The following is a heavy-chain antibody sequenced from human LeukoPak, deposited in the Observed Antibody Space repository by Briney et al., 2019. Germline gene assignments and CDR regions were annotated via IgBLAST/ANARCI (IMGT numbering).Heavy chain of an antibody. Sequence: SETLSLTCTASGGSISSYYWSWIRQPAGKGLEWIGRIYTSGSTNYNPSLKSRVTISVDTSKNQFSLKLSSVTAADTAVYYCARLVMVRYCSGGSCSSFDYWGQGTLVTVSS. V-gene: IGHV4-4*07. J-gene: IGHJ4*02. CDR1: GGSISSYY. CDR3: ARLVMVRYCSGGSCSSFDY. CDR2: IYTSGST. D-gene: IGHD2-15*01.